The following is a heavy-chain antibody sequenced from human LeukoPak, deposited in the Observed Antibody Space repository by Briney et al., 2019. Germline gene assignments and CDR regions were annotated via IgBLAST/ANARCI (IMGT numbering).Heavy chain of an antibody. D-gene: IGHD2-8*01. J-gene: IGHJ4*02. V-gene: IGHV3-20*04. CDR1: GFSVADYG. CDR2: TNWNGGST. Sequence: PGGSLRLSCAAAGFSVADYGMSWVRQAPGKGLEWVSVTNWNGGSTGYADSVKGRFTISRDKAKNSLYLQMNSLRAEDTAVYYCAPGGYCTNGVCYDFDYWGQGTLVTVSS. CDR3: APGGYCTNGVCYDFDY.